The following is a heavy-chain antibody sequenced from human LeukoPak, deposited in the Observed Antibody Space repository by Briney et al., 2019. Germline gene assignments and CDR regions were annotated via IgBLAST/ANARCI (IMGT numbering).Heavy chain of an antibody. CDR3: ARGSTAMVTFDY. CDR2: IYYSGST. CDR1: GGSISSYY. J-gene: IGHJ4*02. D-gene: IGHD5-18*01. V-gene: IGHV4-59*01. Sequence: PSETLSLTCTVSGGSISSYYWSWIRQPPGKGLEWIGHIYYSGSTNYNPSLKSRVTISVDTSKNQFSLKLSSVTAADTAVYYCARGSTAMVTFDYWGQGTLVTVSS.